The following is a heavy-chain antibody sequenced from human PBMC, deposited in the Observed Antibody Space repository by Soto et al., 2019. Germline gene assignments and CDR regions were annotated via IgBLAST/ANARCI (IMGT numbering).Heavy chain of an antibody. V-gene: IGHV1-18*01. CDR3: ERDCPMTRDDALGI. J-gene: IGHJ3*02. Sequence: VKVSRKASGYTFTSYRISCLRQAHGQALEWMGWISAYNGNTNYAQKLQGRVTMTTDTSTSTAYMDQRSLRSDDTAVYYLERDCPMTRDDALGIWGKVQMVAV. D-gene: IGHD4-17*01. CDR1: GYTFTSYR. CDR2: ISAYNGNT.